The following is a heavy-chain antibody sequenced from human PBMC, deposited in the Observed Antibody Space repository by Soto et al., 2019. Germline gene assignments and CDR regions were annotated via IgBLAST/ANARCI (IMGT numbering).Heavy chain of an antibody. Sequence: GESVTISCKGSGYSFAGYWITWVLQKPGKGLEWMGRIDPSDSQTYYSPSFRGHVTISVTKSITTVFLQWSSLRASDTAMYYCARQIYDSDTGPNFQYYFDSWGQGTTVTGSS. J-gene: IGHJ4*02. V-gene: IGHV5-10-1*01. D-gene: IGHD3-22*01. CDR2: IDPSDSQT. CDR3: ARQIYDSDTGPNFQYYFDS. CDR1: GYSFAGYW.